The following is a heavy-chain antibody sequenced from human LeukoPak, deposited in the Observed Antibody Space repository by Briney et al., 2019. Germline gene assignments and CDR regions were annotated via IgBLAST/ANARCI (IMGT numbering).Heavy chain of an antibody. D-gene: IGHD3-10*01. V-gene: IGHV1-2*02. Sequence: DSVKVSCKASGYTFTGYYMHWERQAPGQGLEWMGWINPNSGGTNYAQKFQGRVTMTRDTSISTAYMELSRLRSDDTAVYYCARITMVRGDNDYWGQGTLVTVSS. J-gene: IGHJ4*02. CDR2: INPNSGGT. CDR3: ARITMVRGDNDY. CDR1: GYTFTGYY.